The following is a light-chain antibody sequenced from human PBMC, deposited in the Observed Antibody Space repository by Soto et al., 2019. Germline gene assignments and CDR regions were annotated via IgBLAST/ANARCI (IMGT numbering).Light chain of an antibody. CDR2: SNN. Sequence: QSVLTQPPSASGTPGQRVTISCSGSSSNIGSNTVNWYQQLPGTAPKLLIYSNNQRPSGVPDRFSGSKSGTSASLAISGLQSEDEADYYRAAWDDSLKVVFGGGTKVTVL. CDR3: AAWDDSLKVV. J-gene: IGLJ2*01. CDR1: SSNIGSNT. V-gene: IGLV1-44*01.